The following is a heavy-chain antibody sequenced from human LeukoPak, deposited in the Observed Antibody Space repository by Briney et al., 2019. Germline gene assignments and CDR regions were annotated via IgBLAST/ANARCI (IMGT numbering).Heavy chain of an antibody. CDR2: IKQDGSEK. V-gene: IGHV3-7*01. D-gene: IGHD3-22*01. CDR3: ARDSVHGYYDSSGYSALVDY. CDR1: GFTFSSYW. J-gene: IGHJ4*02. Sequence: GGSLRLSCAASGFTFSSYWMSWVRQAPGKGLEWVANIKQDGSEKYYVDSVKGRFTISRDNAKNSLYLQMNSLRAEDTAVYYCARDSVHGYYDSSGYSALVDYWGQGTLVTVSS.